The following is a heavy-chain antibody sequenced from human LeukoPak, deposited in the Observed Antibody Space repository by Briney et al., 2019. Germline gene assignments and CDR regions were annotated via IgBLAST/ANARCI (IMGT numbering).Heavy chain of an antibody. Sequence: ASVKVSCKASGYTFTGYYMHWVRQAPGQGLEWMGRINPNSGGTNYAQKFQGRVTMTRDTSISAAYMELSRLRSDDTAVYYCARDSSGWDFDYWGQGTLVTVSS. D-gene: IGHD6-19*01. CDR1: GYTFTGYY. J-gene: IGHJ4*02. CDR2: INPNSGGT. V-gene: IGHV1-2*06. CDR3: ARDSSGWDFDY.